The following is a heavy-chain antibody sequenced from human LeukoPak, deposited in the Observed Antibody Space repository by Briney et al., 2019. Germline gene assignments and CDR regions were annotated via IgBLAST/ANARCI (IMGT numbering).Heavy chain of an antibody. CDR2: IYYSGST. CDR3: AMITMVRGVGFWFDP. J-gene: IGHJ5*02. CDR1: GGSISSGGYY. Sequence: PSQTLSLTCTVSGGSISSGGYYWSWIRPRPGKGLEWIGYIYYSGSTYYNPSLRSRITISVDTSKNQFSLKLSSVTAADTAVYYCAMITMVRGVGFWFDPWGQGTLVTVSS. V-gene: IGHV4-31*03. D-gene: IGHD3-10*01.